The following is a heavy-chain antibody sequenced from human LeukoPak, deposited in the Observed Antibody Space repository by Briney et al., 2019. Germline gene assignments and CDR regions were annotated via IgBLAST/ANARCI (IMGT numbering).Heavy chain of an antibody. CDR3: ARDHRYGSSPRDEDI. Sequence: SETLSLTCTVSGGSISSGSYYWSWIRQPAGKGLEWIGRIYTSGSTNYNPSLKSRVTMSVDTSKNQFSLKLSSVTAADTAVYYCARDHRYGSSPRDEDIWGQGTMVTVSS. J-gene: IGHJ3*02. CDR1: GGSISSGSYY. D-gene: IGHD6-6*01. V-gene: IGHV4-61*02. CDR2: IYTSGST.